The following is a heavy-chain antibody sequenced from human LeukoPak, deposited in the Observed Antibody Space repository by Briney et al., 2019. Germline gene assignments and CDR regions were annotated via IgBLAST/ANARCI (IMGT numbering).Heavy chain of an antibody. CDR2: IYYSGST. Sequence: ASETLSLTCTVSGGSISSSSYYWGWIRQPPGKGLEWIGSIYYSGSTYYNPSLKSRVTISVDTSKNQFSLKLSSVTAADTAVYYCARPYYGYAFDIWGQGTMVTVSS. J-gene: IGHJ3*02. V-gene: IGHV4-39*07. D-gene: IGHD3-3*01. CDR3: ARPYYGYAFDI. CDR1: GGSISSSSYY.